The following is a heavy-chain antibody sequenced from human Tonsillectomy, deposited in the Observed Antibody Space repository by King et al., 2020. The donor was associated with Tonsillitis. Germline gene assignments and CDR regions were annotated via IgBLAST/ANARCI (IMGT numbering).Heavy chain of an antibody. CDR3: ARGYYDFWSGFGSSIDY. J-gene: IGHJ4*02. Sequence: VQLVESGGGLVKPGGSLRLSCAASGFTFSNYRMNWVRQAPGKGLEWVSFISSSSSYIYYADSVKGRFTISRDNAKNSLCLQMNSRRAEDTAVYYCARGYYDFWSGFGSSIDYWGQGTLVTVSS. V-gene: IGHV3-21*01. CDR2: ISSSSSYI. D-gene: IGHD3-3*01. CDR1: GFTFSNYR.